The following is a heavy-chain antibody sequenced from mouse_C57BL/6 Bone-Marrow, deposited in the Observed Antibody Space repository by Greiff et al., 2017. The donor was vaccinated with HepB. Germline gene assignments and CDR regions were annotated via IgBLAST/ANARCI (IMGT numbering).Heavy chain of an antibody. Sequence: VQLQQSGPELVKPGASVKMSCKASGYTFTDYNMHWVKQSHGKSLEWIGYINPNNGGTSYNQKFKGKATLTVNKSSSTAYMELRSLTSEDSAVYYCASLRSSGYGAMDYWGQGTSVTVSS. V-gene: IGHV1-22*01. CDR2: INPNNGGT. J-gene: IGHJ4*01. CDR3: ASLRSSGYGAMDY. D-gene: IGHD3-2*02. CDR1: GYTFTDYN.